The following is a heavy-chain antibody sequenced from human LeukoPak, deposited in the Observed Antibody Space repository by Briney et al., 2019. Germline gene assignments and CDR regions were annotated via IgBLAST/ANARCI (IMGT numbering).Heavy chain of an antibody. D-gene: IGHD2-15*01. CDR2: ITSSGRYI. J-gene: IGHJ4*02. CDR3: ARGDCSGGSCYLSLTTIDY. CDR1: GFTFSSYS. V-gene: IGHV3-21*01. Sequence: GGSLRLSCAASGFTFSSYSMNWVSQAPGKGLEWVSSITSSGRYIYYADSVKGRFTISRDNSENSLYLQMNSLRAEDTAVYYCARGDCSGGSCYLSLTTIDYWGQGTLVTVSS.